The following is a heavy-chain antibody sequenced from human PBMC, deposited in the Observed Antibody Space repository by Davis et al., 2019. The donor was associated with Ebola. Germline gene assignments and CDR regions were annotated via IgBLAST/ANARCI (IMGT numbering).Heavy chain of an antibody. V-gene: IGHV1-3*01. CDR2: INAGNGNT. CDR1: GYTFTSYA. J-gene: IGHJ5*02. D-gene: IGHD5-12*01. Sequence: ASVKVSCKASGYTFTSYAMHWVRQAPGQRLEWMGWINAGNGNTKYSQKFQGRVTITRDTSASTAYMELSRLRSDDTAVYYCARAVATTKTRFPPNWFDPWGQGTLVTVSS. CDR3: ARAVATTKTRFPPNWFDP.